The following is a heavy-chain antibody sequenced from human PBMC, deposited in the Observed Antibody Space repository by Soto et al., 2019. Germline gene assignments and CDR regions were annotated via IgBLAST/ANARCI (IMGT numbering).Heavy chain of an antibody. CDR1: GGSISSSSYY. Sequence: SETLSLTCTVSGGSISSSSYYRGWIRQPPGKGLEWIGSIYYSGSTYYNPSLKSRVTISVDTSKNQFSLKLSSVTAADTAVYYCARQPKRIVVVITKVCFDAFDIWGQGTMVTVPS. CDR3: ARQPKRIVVVITKVCFDAFDI. D-gene: IGHD3-22*01. V-gene: IGHV4-39*01. J-gene: IGHJ3*02. CDR2: IYYSGST.